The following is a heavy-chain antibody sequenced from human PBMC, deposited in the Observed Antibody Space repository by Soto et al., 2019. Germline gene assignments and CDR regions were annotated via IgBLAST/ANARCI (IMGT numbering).Heavy chain of an antibody. CDR2: INPNSGGS. V-gene: IGHV1-2*02. CDR3: ARALPEIRMMEGGSFDP. CDR1: AYTFTDYY. Sequence: ASVKVSCKASAYTFTDYYIHGVRQAPGQGLEWMGWINPNSGGSYFAQKFLGRVTMTRDTSITTAYMEPSRLRSDDTAVYYCARALPEIRMMEGGSFDPWGQGTVVTVCS. J-gene: IGHJ5*02. D-gene: IGHD1-1*01.